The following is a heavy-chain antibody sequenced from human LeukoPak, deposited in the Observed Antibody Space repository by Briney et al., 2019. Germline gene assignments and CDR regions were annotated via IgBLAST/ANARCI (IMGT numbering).Heavy chain of an antibody. V-gene: IGHV3-30-3*01. CDR1: GSTFSSYA. Sequence: GGSLRLSCAASGSTFSSYAMHWVRQAPGKGLEWVAVISYDGTNKYYADSVKGRVTISRDNSKNTVSLQINSLRADDTAMYYCARAAVGSSGWLDWGQGTLVTVSS. J-gene: IGHJ4*02. CDR2: ISYDGTNK. D-gene: IGHD6-19*01. CDR3: ARAAVGSSGWLD.